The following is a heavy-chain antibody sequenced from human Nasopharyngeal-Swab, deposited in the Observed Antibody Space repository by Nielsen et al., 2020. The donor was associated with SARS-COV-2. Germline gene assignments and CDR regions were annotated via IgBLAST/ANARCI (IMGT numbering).Heavy chain of an antibody. Sequence: ASVKVSCKASGYTFTGYYMHWVRQAPGQGLEWMGWINPNSGGTNYAQKFQGWVTMTRDTSISTAYMELSRLRSDDTAAYYCAIPDPGSSWHKNYYYYGMDVWGQGTTVTVSS. CDR3: AIPDPGSSWHKNYYYYGMDV. V-gene: IGHV1-2*04. CDR1: GYTFTGYY. CDR2: INPNSGGT. J-gene: IGHJ6*02. D-gene: IGHD6-13*01.